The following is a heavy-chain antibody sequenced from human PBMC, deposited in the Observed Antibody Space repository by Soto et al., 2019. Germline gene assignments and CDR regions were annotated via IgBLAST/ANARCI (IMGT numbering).Heavy chain of an antibody. J-gene: IGHJ4*02. CDR2: ISAHNGNT. CDR1: GYAFTTYG. CDR3: ARGRYGDY. D-gene: IGHD1-1*01. Sequence: QVHLVQSGAEVKKPGASVKVSCKGSGYAFTTYGITWVRQAPGQGLEWMGWISAHNGNTNYAQKLQGRATVTRDTATSTAYMELRSLRSDDTAVYYCARGRYGDYWGQGALVTVSS. V-gene: IGHV1-18*01.